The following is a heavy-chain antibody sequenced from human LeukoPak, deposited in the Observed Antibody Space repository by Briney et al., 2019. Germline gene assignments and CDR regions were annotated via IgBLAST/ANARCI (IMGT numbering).Heavy chain of an antibody. D-gene: IGHD5-24*01. V-gene: IGHV1-46*01. CDR3: ARARDGYNQGDY. J-gene: IGHJ4*02. Sequence: ASVKVSCKASGYTFTSYYMHWVRQAPGQGLEWMGIINPSGDSTSYAQKFQGRVTMTRDMSTSTVYMELSSLRSEDTAVYYCARARDGYNQGDYWGQGTLVTVSS. CDR2: INPSGDST. CDR1: GYTFTSYY.